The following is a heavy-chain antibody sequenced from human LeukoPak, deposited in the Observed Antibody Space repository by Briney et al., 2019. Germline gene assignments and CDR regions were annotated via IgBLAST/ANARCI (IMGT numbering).Heavy chain of an antibody. CDR1: GFNFGTFA. CDR2: IWYDGSNK. CDR3: RGTYYYGSGIDGDYFDY. Sequence: GGSLRLSCEASGFNFGTFAMHWVRQAPGEGLEWLAIIWYDGSNKHYSDSVKGRFTISRDNSKSSLYLQMNSLRAKDTAVYYCRGTYYYGSGIDGDYFDYWGQGTLVTVSS. D-gene: IGHD3-10*01. V-gene: IGHV3-33*01. J-gene: IGHJ4*02.